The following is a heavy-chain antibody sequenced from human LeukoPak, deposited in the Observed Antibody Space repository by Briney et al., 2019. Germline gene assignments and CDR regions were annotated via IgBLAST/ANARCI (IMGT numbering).Heavy chain of an antibody. D-gene: IGHD3-22*01. CDR1: VLTLGSTY. V-gene: IGHV3-53*01. CDR3: ARTWLLSYYMDV. CDR2: IYTGGGT. Sequence: GWSLTLSCAACVLTLGSTYMSWVRQAPAKGREWVSVIYTGGGTYYADSVKGRFTISRDNSKNTLYLQMSSLRAEDTGVYYCARTWLLSYYMDVWGKGTTVTVSS. J-gene: IGHJ6*04.